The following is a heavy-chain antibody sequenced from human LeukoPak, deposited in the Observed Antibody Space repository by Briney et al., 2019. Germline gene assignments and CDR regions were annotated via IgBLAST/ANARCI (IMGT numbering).Heavy chain of an antibody. CDR3: ARAERNWFDP. CDR2: IIPILGIA. CDR1: GGTFSSYA. D-gene: IGHD1-1*01. Sequence: ASVKVSCKASGGTFSSYAISWVRQAPGQGLEWMGRIIPILGIANYAQKFQGRVTITADKSTSTAYMKLSSLRSEDTAVYYCARAERNWFDPWGQGTLVTVSS. V-gene: IGHV1-69*04. J-gene: IGHJ5*02.